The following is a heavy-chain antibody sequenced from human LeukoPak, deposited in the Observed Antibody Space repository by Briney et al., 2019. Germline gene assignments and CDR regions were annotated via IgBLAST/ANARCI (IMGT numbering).Heavy chain of an antibody. CDR2: IYSGGST. CDR3: ARGDYYDSSGPNWFDP. D-gene: IGHD3-22*01. CDR1: GFTVSSNY. J-gene: IGHJ5*02. Sequence: SGGSLRLSCAASGFTVSSNYMSWVRQAPGKGLEWVSVIYSGGSTYYADSVKGRFTISRDNSKNTLYLQMNSLRAEDTAVYYCARGDYYDSSGPNWFDPWGQGTLVTVSS. V-gene: IGHV3-53*01.